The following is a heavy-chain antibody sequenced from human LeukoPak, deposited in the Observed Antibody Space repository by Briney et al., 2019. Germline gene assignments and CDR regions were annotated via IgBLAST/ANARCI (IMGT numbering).Heavy chain of an antibody. Sequence: GGSLRLSCATSGFTFHDYAMHWVRQAPGKGLEWVSLISGDGYSTYYVDSVKGRFTISRDNRKNSLYLQMNSLRSDDIAFYYCAKDGYGDYDYWGQGTLVTVSS. CDR3: AKDGYGDYDY. CDR1: GFTFHDYA. D-gene: IGHD4-17*01. CDR2: ISGDGYST. V-gene: IGHV3-43*02. J-gene: IGHJ4*02.